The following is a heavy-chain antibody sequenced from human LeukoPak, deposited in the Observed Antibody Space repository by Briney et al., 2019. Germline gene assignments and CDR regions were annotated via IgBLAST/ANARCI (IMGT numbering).Heavy chain of an antibody. Sequence: SETLSLTCTVSGGSISSYYWSWIRQPPGKGLEWIGYIYYSGSTNYNPSLKSRVTISVDTSKNQFSLKLSSVTAADTAVYYCARVGPLVTYSSGWYLDYWGQGTLVTASS. D-gene: IGHD6-19*01. CDR3: ARVGPLVTYSSGWYLDY. CDR1: GGSISSYY. V-gene: IGHV4-59*01. J-gene: IGHJ4*02. CDR2: IYYSGST.